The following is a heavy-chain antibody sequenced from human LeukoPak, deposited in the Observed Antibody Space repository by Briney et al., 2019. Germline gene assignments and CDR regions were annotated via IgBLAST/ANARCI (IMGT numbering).Heavy chain of an antibody. D-gene: IGHD3-22*01. V-gene: IGHV4-34*01. CDR3: ARGRSAYYYDSSGRRPDASDI. CDR1: GGSFSGYY. J-gene: IGHJ3*02. CDR2: INHSGST. Sequence: SETLSLTCAVYGGSFSGYYWSWIRQPPGKGLEWIGEINHSGSTNYNPSLKSRVTISVDTSKNQFSLKLSSVTAADTAVYYCARGRSAYYYDSSGRRPDASDIWGQGTMVTVSS.